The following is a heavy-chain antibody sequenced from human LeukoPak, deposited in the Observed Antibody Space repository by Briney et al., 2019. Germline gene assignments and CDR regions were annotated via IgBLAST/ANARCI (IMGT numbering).Heavy chain of an antibody. Sequence: GGSLRLSCAASGFTFSSYSMNWVRQAPGKGLVWVALIYGDGSFTRYADSVKGRFTISRDNAKNTVYLQMNSLRVEDAAVYYCARAHRSGYLDYWGQGTLVTVSS. J-gene: IGHJ4*02. V-gene: IGHV3-74*01. CDR3: ARAHRSGYLDY. CDR2: IYGDGSFT. CDR1: GFTFSSYS. D-gene: IGHD3-3*01.